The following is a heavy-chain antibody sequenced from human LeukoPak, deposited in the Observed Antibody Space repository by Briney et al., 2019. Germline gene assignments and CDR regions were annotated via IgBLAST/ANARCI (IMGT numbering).Heavy chain of an antibody. CDR3: ARRSVIVVITPTDDAFDI. Sequence: GESLKISCKGSGYSFTSYWIGWVRQMPGKGLEWMGIIYPGDSDTRYSPSFQGQVTISADKSISTAYMQLSRLGFDDTAIYYCARRSVIVVITPTDDAFDIWGQGTMVTVS. CDR2: IYPGDSDT. V-gene: IGHV5-51*01. CDR1: GYSFTSYW. J-gene: IGHJ3*02. D-gene: IGHD3-22*01.